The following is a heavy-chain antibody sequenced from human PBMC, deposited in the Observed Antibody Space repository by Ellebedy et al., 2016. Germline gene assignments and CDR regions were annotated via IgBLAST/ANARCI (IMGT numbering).Heavy chain of an antibody. D-gene: IGHD2-2*01. V-gene: IGHV4-39*07. CDR3: VRSSLSWFVQLPDNWFDP. CDR1: GGSISSNDYY. Sequence: SETLSLXXTVSGGSISSNDYYWGWIRQPPGKGLEWIASIYYSGSTSYNPSLRSRVTISVDTSKNQFSLNLSTVTAADTAVYYCVRSSLSWFVQLPDNWFDPWGQGTLVTVSS. CDR2: IYYSGST. J-gene: IGHJ5*02.